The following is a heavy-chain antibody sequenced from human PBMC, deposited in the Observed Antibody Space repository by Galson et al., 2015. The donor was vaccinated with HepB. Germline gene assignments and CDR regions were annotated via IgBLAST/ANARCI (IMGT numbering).Heavy chain of an antibody. V-gene: IGHV3-30*04. J-gene: IGHJ6*02. D-gene: IGHD3-10*01. Sequence: SLRLSCAASGFTFSSYAMHWVRQAPGKGLEWVAVISYDGSNKYYADSVKGRFTISRDNSKNTLYLQMNSLRAEDTAVYYCVSRTEYGSGTDMDVWGQGTTVTVSS. CDR1: GFTFSSYA. CDR2: ISYDGSNK. CDR3: VSRTEYGSGTDMDV.